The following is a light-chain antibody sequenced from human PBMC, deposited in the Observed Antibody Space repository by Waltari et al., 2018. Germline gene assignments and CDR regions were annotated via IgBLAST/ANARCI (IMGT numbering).Light chain of an antibody. CDR3: ASWDDSVNGVV. V-gene: IGLV1-44*01. CDR1: SSNVGNNK. CDR2: GND. J-gene: IGLJ2*01. Sequence: QSVLTQPSSASGTPGQTVTISCSGSSSNVGNNKVNWYQQFPGTAPKVVICGNDHRPSGVPDRFFGSRSGTSASLAISRLEVEDEAVYYCASWDDSVNGVVFGGGTKLTV.